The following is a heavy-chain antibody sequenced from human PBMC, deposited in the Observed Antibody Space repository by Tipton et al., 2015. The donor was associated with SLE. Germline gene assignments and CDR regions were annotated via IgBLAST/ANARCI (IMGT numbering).Heavy chain of an antibody. J-gene: IGHJ4*02. CDR2: IHQSGRV. CDR1: GGSFSTDY. Sequence: TLSLTCSVYGGSFSTDYWSWIRRPPGRGLEWIGGIHQSGRVKYNPSLKSRITISVDTSKNQFSLQLSSVTAADTAVYYCARDTSLSGHDYWGQGTLVTVSS. CDR3: ARDTSLSGHDY. V-gene: IGHV4-34*01. D-gene: IGHD6-19*01.